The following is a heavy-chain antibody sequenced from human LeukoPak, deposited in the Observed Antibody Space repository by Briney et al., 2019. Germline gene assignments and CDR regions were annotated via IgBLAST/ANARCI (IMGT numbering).Heavy chain of an antibody. Sequence: PSETLSLTCTVSGGSISSSSSDYYWGWVRQPPGKGLEWIGSISYSGSTYYNPSLKSRVTISADTSNNQFSLKLTSVTAADTAVYYCARHRVTESGYDLSWFDPWGRGTLVSVSS. CDR1: GGSISSSSSDYY. V-gene: IGHV4-39*01. J-gene: IGHJ5*02. D-gene: IGHD5-12*01. CDR3: ARHRVTESGYDLSWFDP. CDR2: ISYSGST.